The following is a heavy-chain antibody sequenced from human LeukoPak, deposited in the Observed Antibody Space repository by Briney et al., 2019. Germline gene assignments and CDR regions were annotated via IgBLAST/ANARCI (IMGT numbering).Heavy chain of an antibody. J-gene: IGHJ6*02. CDR3: ARSSTWLSYGMDV. CDR1: GFTFSSYG. V-gene: IGHV3-33*01. CDR2: IWYDGSNK. Sequence: GGSLRLSCAASGFTFSSYGMHWVRQAPGKGLEWVAVIWYDGSNKYYADSVKGRFTISRDNSKNTLYLQMNSLRAEDTAVYYCARSSTWLSYGMDVWGQGTTVTVSS. D-gene: IGHD6-19*01.